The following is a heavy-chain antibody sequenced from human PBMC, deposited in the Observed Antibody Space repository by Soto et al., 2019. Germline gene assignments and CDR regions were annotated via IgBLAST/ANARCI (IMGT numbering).Heavy chain of an antibody. CDR3: ARVTGGHDSCGNYMDV. Sequence: QVQLVQSGPEVTKPGSSVKVSCKTSGGTLSSYSISWVRQAPGQGLEWVGRIITFVGKANVAQQFQGRVTITADRSTDTTYMELRRLTSDDTAVYYCARVTGGHDSCGNYMDVGCTGTTVTVSS. V-gene: IGHV1-69*08. D-gene: IGHD5-12*01. J-gene: IGHJ6*03. CDR2: IITFVGKA. CDR1: GGTLSSYS.